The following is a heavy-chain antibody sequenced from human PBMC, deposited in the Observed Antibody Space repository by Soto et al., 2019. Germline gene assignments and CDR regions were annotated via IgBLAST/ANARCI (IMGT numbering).Heavy chain of an antibody. D-gene: IGHD3-9*01. CDR2: ITGGGDNT. CDR3: TPDGGSRDWLTVN. Sequence: EVQLLESGGDLVQPGGSLRLSCAASGFTFTSYAMSWIRQAPGKGLEWVSAITGGGDNTYYADSVKGRFTISRDNPKNTLYLQMNSLRAEDTAFYYCTPDGGSRDWLTVNWGQGTLVTVSS. V-gene: IGHV3-23*01. J-gene: IGHJ4*02. CDR1: GFTFTSYA.